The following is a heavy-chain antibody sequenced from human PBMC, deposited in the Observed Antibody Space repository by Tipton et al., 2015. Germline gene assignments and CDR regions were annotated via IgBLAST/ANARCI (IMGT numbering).Heavy chain of an antibody. CDR2: IYYSGST. D-gene: IGHD2-21*02. CDR3: ARRGVTSRSWWYFDL. Sequence: TLSLTCTVSGGSISSGSYYWGWIRQPPGKGLEWIGSIYYSGSTYYNPSLKSRVTISVDTSKNQFSLKLSSVTAADTAVYYCARRGVTSRSWWYFDLWGRGTLVTVSS. CDR1: GGSISSGSYY. J-gene: IGHJ2*01. V-gene: IGHV4-39*01.